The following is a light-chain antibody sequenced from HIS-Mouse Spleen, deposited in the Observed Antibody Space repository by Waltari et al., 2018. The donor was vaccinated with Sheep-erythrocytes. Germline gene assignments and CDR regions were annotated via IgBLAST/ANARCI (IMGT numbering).Light chain of an antibody. CDR2: DVS. V-gene: IGLV2-11*02. J-gene: IGLJ1*01. CDR3: CSYAGSYNHV. CDR1: SSDVGVYNY. Sequence: QSALTQPRSVSGSPGQSVTISCTGTSSDVGVYNYVSGYHQHPGKAPKLMIYDVSKRPSGVPDRFSGSKSGNTASLTISGLQAEDEADYYCCSYAGSYNHVFATGTKVTVL.